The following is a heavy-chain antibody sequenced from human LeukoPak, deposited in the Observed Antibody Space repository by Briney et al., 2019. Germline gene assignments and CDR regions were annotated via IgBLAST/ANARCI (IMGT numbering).Heavy chain of an antibody. CDR1: GHTFTCNF. CDR3: AGETDAFDY. J-gene: IGHJ4*02. V-gene: IGHV1-46*03. CDR2: LNPSDGDT. Sequence: ASVKVSCKASGHTFTCNFVHWVRQAPGQGLEWMAVLNPSDGDTTYAQKFQGRITMTRDTSTGTVYMELSSLRSEDTAVYYCAGETDAFDYWGQGTLVTVSS.